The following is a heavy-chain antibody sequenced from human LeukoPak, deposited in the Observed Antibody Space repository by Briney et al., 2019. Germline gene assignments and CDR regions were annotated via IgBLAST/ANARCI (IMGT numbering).Heavy chain of an antibody. CDR1: GYTFTTYG. Sequence: ASVKVSCKASGYTFTTYGITWVRQAPGQGLEWMGYISAYSGNTNYAQKLQGRVTMTTDTSTTTAYMELRSLRSDDTAVYYCAREAEGGYFDYWGQGTLVTVSS. D-gene: IGHD3-16*01. CDR3: AREAEGGYFDY. CDR2: ISAYSGNT. V-gene: IGHV1-18*04. J-gene: IGHJ4*02.